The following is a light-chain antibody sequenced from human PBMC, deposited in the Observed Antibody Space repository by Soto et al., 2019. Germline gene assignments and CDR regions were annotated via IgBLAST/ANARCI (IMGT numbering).Light chain of an antibody. Sequence: DIQMTQSPSSLSASVGDTVTITCRASQGISNYLAWYQQKPGQVPNLLIYAASTLQSGVPSRFSGSGSGTEFTLTISSLRPGDVATYYCQKYNNAPRTFGQGTKVAI. J-gene: IGKJ1*01. V-gene: IGKV1-27*01. CDR3: QKYNNAPRT. CDR2: AAS. CDR1: QGISNY.